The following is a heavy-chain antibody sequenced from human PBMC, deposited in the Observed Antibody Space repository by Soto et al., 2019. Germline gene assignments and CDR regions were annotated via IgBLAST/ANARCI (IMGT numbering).Heavy chain of an antibody. V-gene: IGHV1-69*02. CDR2: IIPILGIA. Sequence: SVKVSCKASGGTFSSYTISWVRQAPGQGLEWMGRIIPILGIANYAQKFQGRVTITADKSTSTAYMELSSLRSEDTAVYYCARALGPLGYCSSTSCPFDPWGQGTLVTVSS. CDR3: ARALGPLGYCSSTSCPFDP. D-gene: IGHD2-2*01. CDR1: GGTFSSYT. J-gene: IGHJ5*02.